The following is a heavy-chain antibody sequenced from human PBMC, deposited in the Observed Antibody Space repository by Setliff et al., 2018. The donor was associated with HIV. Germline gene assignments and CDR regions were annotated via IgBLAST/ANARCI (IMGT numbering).Heavy chain of an antibody. D-gene: IGHD1-7*01. CDR1: GGSISSSSYY. J-gene: IGHJ4*02. V-gene: IGHV4-39*01. CDR2: IYYSGST. CDR3: HLEVPLMLGTAPPL. Sequence: KASETLSLTCTVSGGSISSSSYYWGWIRQPPGKWMEWIGSIYYSGSTYYNPSLKSRVTISVDTSKNQFSLKLTTVTAADTAVYYCHLEVPLMLGTAPPLWGQGTLVTVSA.